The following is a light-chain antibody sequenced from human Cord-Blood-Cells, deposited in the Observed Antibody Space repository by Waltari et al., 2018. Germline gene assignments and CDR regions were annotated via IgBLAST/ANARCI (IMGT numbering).Light chain of an antibody. CDR1: QSISSY. Sequence: DIQMTQSPSSLSSSLGGRVTITCRASQSISSYLNWYKQKPGKAPKLLIYAASSLQSGVPSRFSGRGCGTDFTPPISSLQPEEFATYYCQQSYSTPYSFGQGTKVEIK. CDR3: QQSYSTPYS. J-gene: IGKJ2*03. V-gene: IGKV1-39*01. CDR2: AAS.